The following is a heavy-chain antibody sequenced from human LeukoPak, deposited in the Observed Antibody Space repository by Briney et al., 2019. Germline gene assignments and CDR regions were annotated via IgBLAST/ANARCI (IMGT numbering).Heavy chain of an antibody. CDR3: ARVAAAAKGDAFDI. Sequence: ASVKVSCKASGGTFSSYAISWVRQAPGQGLEWMGIINPSGGSTSYAQKFQGRVTMTRDTSTSTVYMELSSLRSEDTAVYYCARVAAAAKGDAFDIWGQGTMVTVSS. D-gene: IGHD6-13*01. J-gene: IGHJ3*02. CDR1: GGTFSSYA. CDR2: INPSGGST. V-gene: IGHV1-46*01.